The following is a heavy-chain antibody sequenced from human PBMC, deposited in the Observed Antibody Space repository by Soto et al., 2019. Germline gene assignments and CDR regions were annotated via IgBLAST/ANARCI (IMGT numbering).Heavy chain of an antibody. D-gene: IGHD3-9*01. J-gene: IGHJ4*02. CDR2: VYYRGNA. V-gene: IGHV4-39*01. CDR1: DDSINSDKYY. Sequence: SETLSLTCSVSDDSINSDKYYWGWIRQPPGKGLEWIGSVYYRGNAYYNPSLQTRVTISLDKSKSQFSLKLNSVTTADSAVYFCARLEGLATISYYFDFWGPGALVTVSS. CDR3: ARLEGLATISYYFDF.